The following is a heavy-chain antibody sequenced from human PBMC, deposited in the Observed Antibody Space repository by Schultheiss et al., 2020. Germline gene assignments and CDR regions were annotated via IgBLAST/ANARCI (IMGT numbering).Heavy chain of an antibody. D-gene: IGHD2-2*01. CDR2: INSDGSST. V-gene: IGHV3-74*01. CDR1: GFTFSSYW. CDR3: TKGTIVVVPAATYSYHYGMDV. Sequence: GGSLRLSCAASGFTFSSYWMHWVRQAPGKGLVWVSRINSDGSSTSYADSVKGRFTISRDNAKNTLYLQMNSLRAEDTAVYYCTKGTIVVVPAATYSYHYGMDVWGQGTTVTVSS. J-gene: IGHJ6*02.